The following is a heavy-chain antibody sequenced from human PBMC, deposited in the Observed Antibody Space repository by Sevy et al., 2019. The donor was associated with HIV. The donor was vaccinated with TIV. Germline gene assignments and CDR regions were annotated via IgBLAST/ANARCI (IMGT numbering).Heavy chain of an antibody. CDR3: ARDIFVSLVDQYYYGMDV. CDR1: GFTFRSYS. CDR2: ISSSSSYI. Sequence: GGSLRLSCVASGFTFRSYSMNWVRQAPGKGLEWVSSISSSSSYIYYAESVKGRFTISRDNARNSLYLQMNSLRAEDTALYYCARDIFVSLVDQYYYGMDVWGHGTTVTVSS. D-gene: IGHD3-9*01. V-gene: IGHV3-21*01. J-gene: IGHJ6*02.